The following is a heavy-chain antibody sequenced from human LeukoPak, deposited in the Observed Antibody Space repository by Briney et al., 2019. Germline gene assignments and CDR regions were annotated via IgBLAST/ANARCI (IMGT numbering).Heavy chain of an antibody. D-gene: IGHD3-22*01. Sequence: SETLSLTCTVSGGSISSYYWSWIRQPPGKGLEWIGYIYYSGSPNYNPSLKSRVTISVDTSKHQFPLELSSVTAADTAVYYCARLDTGGMDVWGQGTTVTVSS. CDR3: ARLDTGGMDV. V-gene: IGHV4-59*01. CDR2: IYYSGSP. CDR1: GGSISSYY. J-gene: IGHJ6*02.